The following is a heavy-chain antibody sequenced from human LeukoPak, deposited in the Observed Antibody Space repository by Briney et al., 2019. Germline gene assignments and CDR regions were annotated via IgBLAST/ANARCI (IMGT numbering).Heavy chain of an antibody. V-gene: IGHV3-23*01. CDR2: ISGSGGST. D-gene: IGHD1-7*01. CDR3: AKQGRNYEVRGY. Sequence: GGSLRLSCAASGFTFSSYAMSWVRQAPGKGLEWVSAISGSGGSTYYADSMKGRFTISRDNSKNTLYLQMNSLRAEDTAVYYCAKQGRNYEVRGYWGQGTLVTVSS. J-gene: IGHJ4*02. CDR1: GFTFSSYA.